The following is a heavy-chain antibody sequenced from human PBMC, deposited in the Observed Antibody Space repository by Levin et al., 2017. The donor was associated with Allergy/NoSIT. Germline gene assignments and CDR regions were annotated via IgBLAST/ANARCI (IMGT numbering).Heavy chain of an antibody. CDR2: IWYDGSNK. Sequence: GESLKISCAASGFTFSSYGIHWVRQAPGKGLEWVAVIWYDGSNKYYADSVTGRFSISRDNSKNTLYLQMNNLRAEDTAVYYCVRGQDSSSWFLDYWGQGTLVTVSS. D-gene: IGHD6-13*01. CDR3: VRGQDSSSWFLDY. CDR1: GFTFSSYG. V-gene: IGHV3-33*01. J-gene: IGHJ4*02.